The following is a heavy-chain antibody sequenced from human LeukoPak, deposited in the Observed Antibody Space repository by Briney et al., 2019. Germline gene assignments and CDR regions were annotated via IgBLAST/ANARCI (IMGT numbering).Heavy chain of an antibody. CDR1: GFSLTTSGVG. Sequence: ESGPTLVNPTQTLTLTCSFSGFSLTTSGVGVGWIRQPPGKALEWPALIYWNDDKRYSPSLKNRLTITKDTSKNQVVLTMTNVDPVDTATYYCAQRTDSGSSPVRWGQGTLVTVSS. J-gene: IGHJ4*02. CDR3: AQRTDSGSSPVR. V-gene: IGHV2-5*01. CDR2: IYWNDDK. D-gene: IGHD1-26*01.